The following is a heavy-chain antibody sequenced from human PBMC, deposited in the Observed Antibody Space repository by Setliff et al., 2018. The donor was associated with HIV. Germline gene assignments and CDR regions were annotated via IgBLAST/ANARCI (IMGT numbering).Heavy chain of an antibody. Sequence: PGGSLRLSCVGSGFTFSYYGIHWVRQAPGKGLEWVAFIRSAASTKSYADSVKDRFTISRDNSKDTLFLNMNSLRAEDTAIYYCAREKLEDHPTFFYDSWGQGTLVTVSS. CDR3: AREKLEDHPTFFYDS. J-gene: IGHJ4*02. CDR1: GFTFSYYG. D-gene: IGHD1-1*01. CDR2: IRSAASTK. V-gene: IGHV3-30*02.